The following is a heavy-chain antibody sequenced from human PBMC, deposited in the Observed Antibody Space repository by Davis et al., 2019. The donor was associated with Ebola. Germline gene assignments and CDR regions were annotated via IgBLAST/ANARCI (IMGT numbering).Heavy chain of an antibody. J-gene: IGHJ4*02. CDR2: IIPILGIT. Sequence: SVKVSCKASGGTFSSYAISWVRQAPGQGLEWMGRIIPILGITNYAQKFQGRVTITADKSTSTAYMELSSLRSEDTAVYYCARGDYGDCFDYWGQGTLVTVSS. CDR1: GGTFSSYA. D-gene: IGHD4-17*01. CDR3: ARGDYGDCFDY. V-gene: IGHV1-69*04.